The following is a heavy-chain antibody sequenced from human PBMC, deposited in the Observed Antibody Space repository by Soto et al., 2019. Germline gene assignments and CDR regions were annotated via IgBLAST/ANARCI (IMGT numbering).Heavy chain of an antibody. Sequence: WGSLRLSCAASGFTFISYWIIFFRHSPFKWREWVANIKQDGSEKYYVDSVKGRFTISRDNAKNSLYLQMNSLRAEDTAVYYCARDLSRITMVRGVIITDYGMDVWGQGTTVTVSS. CDR3: ARDLSRITMVRGVIITDYGMDV. J-gene: IGHJ6*02. D-gene: IGHD3-10*01. CDR1: GFTFISYW. CDR2: IKQDGSEK. V-gene: IGHV3-7*01.